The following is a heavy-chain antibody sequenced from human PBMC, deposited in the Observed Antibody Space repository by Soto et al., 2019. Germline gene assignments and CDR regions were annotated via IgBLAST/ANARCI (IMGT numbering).Heavy chain of an antibody. D-gene: IGHD4-17*01. CDR1: GFTFSSYG. CDR3: ARDFGTYGYYYYGMDV. Sequence: GGSLRLSCAASGFTFSSYGMHWVRQAPGKGLEWVAVIWYDGSNKYYADSVKGRFTISRDNSKNTLYLQMNSLRAEDTAVYYCARDFGTYGYYYYGMDVWGQGTTVTVYS. V-gene: IGHV3-33*01. J-gene: IGHJ6*02. CDR2: IWYDGSNK.